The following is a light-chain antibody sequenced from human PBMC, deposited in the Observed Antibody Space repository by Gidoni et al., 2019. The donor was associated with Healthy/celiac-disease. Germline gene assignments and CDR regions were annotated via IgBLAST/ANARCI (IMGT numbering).Light chain of an antibody. CDR3: HQSSSLPIT. Sequence: LITHASQSFSGVPSRFSGSGSGTDFTLTINSLEAEDAATYYCHQSSSLPITFGQGTRLEIK. J-gene: IGKJ5*01. CDR2: HAS. V-gene: IGKV6-21*01.